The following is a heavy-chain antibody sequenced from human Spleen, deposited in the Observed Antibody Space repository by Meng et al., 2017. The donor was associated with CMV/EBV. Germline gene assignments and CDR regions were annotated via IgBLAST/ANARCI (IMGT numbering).Heavy chain of an antibody. CDR1: GFTFISYS. V-gene: IGHV3-21*01. CDR2: ISSGSDYI. D-gene: IGHD1-20*01. J-gene: IGHJ4*02. CDR3: ARDGDRHNWNFNY. Sequence: GESLKISCAASGFTFISYSMNWVRQAPGKGLEWVSSISSGSDYIYYADSLEGRFTISRDNAKMSLYLQMNSLRVEDTAVYYCARDGDRHNWNFNYWGQGTLVTVSS.